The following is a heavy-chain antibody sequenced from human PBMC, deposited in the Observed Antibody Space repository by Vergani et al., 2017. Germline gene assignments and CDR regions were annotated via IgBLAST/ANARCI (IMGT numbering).Heavy chain of an antibody. J-gene: IGHJ4*02. CDR1: GGTFSSYT. Sequence: QVQLVQSGAEVKKPGSSVKVSCKASGGTFSSYTISWVRQAPGQGLEWMGRIIPILGIANYAQKFQGRVTITADKSTSKAYMELSSPRSDDSAVYYCARSGGTAMVSGFDYWGQGTLVTVSS. D-gene: IGHD5-18*01. V-gene: IGHV1-69*02. CDR2: IIPILGIA. CDR3: ARSGGTAMVSGFDY.